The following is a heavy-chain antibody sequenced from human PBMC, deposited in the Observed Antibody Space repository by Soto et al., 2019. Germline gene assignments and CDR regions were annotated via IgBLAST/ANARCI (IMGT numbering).Heavy chain of an antibody. Sequence: ASVKVSCKASGYTFTSYGISWVRKAPGQGLEWMGWISAYNGNTNYAQKFQGRVTMTADTSTSTAYMELRSLRSDDTAVYYCARTLNEWLLGLDWGQGTLVTVSS. CDR2: ISAYNGNT. D-gene: IGHD3-3*01. CDR3: ARTLNEWLLGLD. V-gene: IGHV1-18*01. J-gene: IGHJ4*02. CDR1: GYTFTSYG.